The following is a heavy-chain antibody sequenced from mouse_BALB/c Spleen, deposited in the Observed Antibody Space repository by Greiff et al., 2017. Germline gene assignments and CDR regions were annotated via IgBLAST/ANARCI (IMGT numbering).Heavy chain of an antibody. Sequence: QVHVKQSGAELVRPGSSVKISCKASGYAFSSYWMNWVKQRPGQGLEWIGQIYPGDGDTNYNGKFKGKATLTADKSSSTAYMQLSSLTSEDSAVYFCARDYYGSNFDYWGQGTTLTVSS. V-gene: IGHV1-80*01. J-gene: IGHJ2*01. CDR1: GYAFSSYW. D-gene: IGHD1-1*01. CDR2: IYPGDGDT. CDR3: ARDYYGSNFDY.